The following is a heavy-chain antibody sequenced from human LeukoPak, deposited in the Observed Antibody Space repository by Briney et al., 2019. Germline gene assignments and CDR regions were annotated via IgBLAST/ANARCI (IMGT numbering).Heavy chain of an antibody. CDR1: GGSIRSGDSY. Sequence: PSETLSLTCTVSGGSIRSGDSYWNWIRQHPGKGLEWIGYIYHSGSTYYNPSLKSRVTISVDMSKNQFSLKLTSLTAADTAVYYCARAPYSSSSVDYWGQGTLVTVSS. J-gene: IGHJ4*02. D-gene: IGHD6-6*01. V-gene: IGHV4-31*03. CDR3: ARAPYSSSSVDY. CDR2: IYHSGST.